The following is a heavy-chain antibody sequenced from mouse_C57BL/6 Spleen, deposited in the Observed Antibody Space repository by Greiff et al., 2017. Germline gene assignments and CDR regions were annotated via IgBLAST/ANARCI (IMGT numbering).Heavy chain of an antibody. CDR1: GFNIKDDY. D-gene: IGHD2-4*01. J-gene: IGHJ2*01. CDR3: TGTYDYGGGSRYYFDY. CDR2: IDPENGDT. Sequence: VQLQQSGAELVRPGASVKLSCTASGFNIKDDYMHWVKQRPEQGLEWIGWIDPENGDTEYASKFQGKATIAADTSSNTAYLQLSSLTSDGTAVYYCTGTYDYGGGSRYYFDYWGQGTTLTVAS. V-gene: IGHV14-4*01.